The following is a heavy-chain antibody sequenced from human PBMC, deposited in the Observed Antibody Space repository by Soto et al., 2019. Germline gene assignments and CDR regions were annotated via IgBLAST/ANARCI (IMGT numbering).Heavy chain of an antibody. Sequence: PSETLSLTCAVYGGSFSDYYWSWIRQPPGKGLEWIREINQSGSTNQNPSLKSRVTISADTSKNQFSLRLNSVTAADTAVYYCATGNDYIWGSYRYYFDYWGQGTLVTVSS. CDR3: ATGNDYIWGSYRYYFDY. CDR2: INQSGST. D-gene: IGHD3-16*02. V-gene: IGHV4-34*01. CDR1: GGSFSDYY. J-gene: IGHJ4*02.